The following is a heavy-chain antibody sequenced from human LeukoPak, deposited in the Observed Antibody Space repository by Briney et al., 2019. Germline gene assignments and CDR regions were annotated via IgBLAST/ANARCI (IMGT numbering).Heavy chain of an antibody. J-gene: IGHJ6*02. CDR2: IYPGDSDT. V-gene: IGHV5-51*01. Sequence: RPGESLKISCKGSGYSFASSWIGWVRQMPGKGLEWMGIIYPGDSDTRYSPSFQGQVAISADKSISTAYLHWSSLKASDTAMYYCAIRCSGGSCFNCYGMDVWGQGTTVTVSS. CDR3: AIRCSGGSCFNCYGMDV. CDR1: GYSFASSW. D-gene: IGHD2-15*01.